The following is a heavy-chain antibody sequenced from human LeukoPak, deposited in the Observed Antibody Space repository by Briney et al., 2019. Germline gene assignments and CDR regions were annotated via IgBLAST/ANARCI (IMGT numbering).Heavy chain of an antibody. Sequence: SSATLSLTGTGFGVSISSSSLGSLGPRPGNGLEGNGYIYDSVSPSYNPSLKSRVTISVDTSTNQSSLKLSSVPAANTAVYYGAIADCRTTSCPMDVWGEGTTVTAAS. J-gene: IGHJ6*04. D-gene: IGHD2-2*01. V-gene: IGHV4-59*01. CDR1: GVSISSSS. CDR3: AIADCRTTSCPMDV. CDR2: IYDSVSP.